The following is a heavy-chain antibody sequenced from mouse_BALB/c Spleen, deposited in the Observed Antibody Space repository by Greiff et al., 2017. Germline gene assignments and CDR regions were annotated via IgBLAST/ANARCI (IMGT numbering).Heavy chain of an antibody. CDR2: IYAGTGGT. J-gene: IGHJ4*01. V-gene: IGHV1-66*01. CDR3: ASQYDYYAMDY. CDR1: GFTFSSSY. Sequence: QVQLKESGAELVKPGASVLLSCKSSGFTFSSSYISWLKQKPGQSLEWIAWIYAGTGGTSYNQKFTGKAQLTVDTSSSTAYMQFSSLTTEDSAIYYCASQYDYYAMDYWGQGTSVTDSS.